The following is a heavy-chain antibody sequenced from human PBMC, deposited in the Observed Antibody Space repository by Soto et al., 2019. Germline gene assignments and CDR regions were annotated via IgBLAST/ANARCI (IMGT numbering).Heavy chain of an antibody. V-gene: IGHV2-5*02. J-gene: IGHJ5*02. CDR2: ISWDDNK. CDR3: XXXXXXXXXXXXXXDA. Sequence: QITLKESGPALVKPTQTLTLTCTFSGFSLSTSGVGVGWIRQPPGKALEWLALISWDDNKRFSPSLRSRLTXXXXXXXXXXXXXXXXXXXXXXXXXXXXXXXXXXXXXXXXXDAWGQGTLVTVSS. CDR1: GFSLSTSGVG.